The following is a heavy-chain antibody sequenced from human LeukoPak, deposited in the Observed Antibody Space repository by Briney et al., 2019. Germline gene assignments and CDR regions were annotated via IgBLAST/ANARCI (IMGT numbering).Heavy chain of an antibody. CDR1: GGSISNYY. V-gene: IGHV4-59*01. CDR2: IYYSGST. Sequence: PSETLSLTCTASGGSISNYYWSWIRQPPGKGLEWIGYIYYSGSTNYNPSLKSRVTISVDTSKNQFSLKLSSVTAADTAVYYCARGYGYSGYIDYWGQGTLVTVSS. D-gene: IGHD5-12*01. CDR3: ARGYGYSGYIDY. J-gene: IGHJ4*02.